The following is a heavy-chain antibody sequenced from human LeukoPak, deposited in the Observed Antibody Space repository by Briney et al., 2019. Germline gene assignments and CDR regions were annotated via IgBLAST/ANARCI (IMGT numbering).Heavy chain of an antibody. V-gene: IGHV1-69*13. D-gene: IGHD2-2*01. CDR1: GGTFSSYA. CDR2: IIPIFGTA. CDR3: ARDCSSTSCYQDSNWLDA. J-gene: IGHJ5*02. Sequence: ASVKVSCKASGGTFSSYAISCVRQAPGQGLEWMGGIIPIFGTANYAQKFQGRVTVTADEYTSTAYRELSRLRSEDPGVYHCARDCSSTSCYQDSNWLDACDEGSLATVSS.